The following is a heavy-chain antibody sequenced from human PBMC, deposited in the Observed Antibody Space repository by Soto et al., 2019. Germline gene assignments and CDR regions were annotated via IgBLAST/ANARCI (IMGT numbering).Heavy chain of an antibody. CDR1: GGSISSGGYY. J-gene: IGHJ4*02. CDR2: IYHSGST. V-gene: IGHV4-31*03. Sequence: PSETLSLTCTVSGGSISSGGYYWSWIRQHPGKGLEWIGEIYHSGSTNYNPSLKSRVTISVDKSKNQFSLKLSSVTAADTAVYYCASMKGYFDYWGQGTLVTVSS. CDR3: ASMKGYFDY.